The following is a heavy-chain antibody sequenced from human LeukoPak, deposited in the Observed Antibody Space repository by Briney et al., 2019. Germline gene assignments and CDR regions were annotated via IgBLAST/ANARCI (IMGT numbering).Heavy chain of an antibody. CDR1: GYSISSGYY. CDR3: ARQGGGAARVFDY. Sequence: SETLSLTCAVSGYSISSGYYWGWIRQPPGKGLEWIGSIYHSGSTYYNPSLKSRVTISVDTSKNQFSLKLPSVTAADTAVYYCARQGGGAARVFDYWGQGTLVTVSS. J-gene: IGHJ4*02. D-gene: IGHD6-6*01. CDR2: IYHSGST. V-gene: IGHV4-38-2*01.